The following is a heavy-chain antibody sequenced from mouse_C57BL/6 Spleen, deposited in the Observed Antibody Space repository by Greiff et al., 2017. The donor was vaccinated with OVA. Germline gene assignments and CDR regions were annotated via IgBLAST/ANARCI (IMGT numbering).Heavy chain of an antibody. J-gene: IGHJ1*03. D-gene: IGHD1-1*01. CDR1: GYTFTSYW. CDR2: IYPSDSET. Sequence: QVQLQQPGAELVRPGSSVKLSCKASGYTFTSYWMDWVKQRPGQGLEWIGNIYPSDSETPYNQKFKDKATLTVDKSSSTAYMQLSSLTSEDSAVYYCARGPYGSSSYWYFDVWGTGTTVTVSS. V-gene: IGHV1-61*01. CDR3: ARGPYGSSSYWYFDV.